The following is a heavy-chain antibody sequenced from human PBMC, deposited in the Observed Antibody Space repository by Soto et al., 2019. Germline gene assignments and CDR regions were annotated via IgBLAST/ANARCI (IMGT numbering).Heavy chain of an antibody. V-gene: IGHV3-33*01. CDR1: GFTSSSFG. D-gene: IGHD1-1*01. CDR2: IWGDGTHR. Sequence: QVHLVESGGGVVQPGTSLRLSCEASGFTSSSFGMHWVRQAPGKGLEWVAVIWGDGTHRYYADSVKGRFTISRDNSKNKLFLQMNSLRAEDTAVYYCSRHNYAYNWDNWGQGTMVTVSS. J-gene: IGHJ4*02. CDR3: SRHNYAYNWDN.